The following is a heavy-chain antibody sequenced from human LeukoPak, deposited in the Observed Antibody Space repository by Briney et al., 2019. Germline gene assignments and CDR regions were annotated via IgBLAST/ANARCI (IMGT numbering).Heavy chain of an antibody. Sequence: PGGSLRLSCAASGFTFSSYGMHWVRQAPGKGLEWVAVISYDGTNKYYADSVKGRFTISRDSSKNTLYLQMNSLRAEDTAVYYCAKGLPGEFRGLNWFDPWGQGTLVTVSS. CDR3: AKGLPGEFRGLNWFDP. V-gene: IGHV3-30*18. D-gene: IGHD3-10*01. CDR1: GFTFSSYG. J-gene: IGHJ5*02. CDR2: ISYDGTNK.